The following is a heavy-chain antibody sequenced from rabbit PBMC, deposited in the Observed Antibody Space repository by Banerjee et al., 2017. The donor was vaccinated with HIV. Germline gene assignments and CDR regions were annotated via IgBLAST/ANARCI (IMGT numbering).Heavy chain of an antibody. CDR2: IATGSGNT. CDR1: GFTLSGYW. CDR3: ARDLAGVVGWNLNL. D-gene: IGHD4-1*01. Sequence: QEQLEESGGDLVKPEGSLTLTCTASGFTLSGYWMSWVRQAPGKGLEWIGCIATGSGNTYYASWAKGRFTISKTSSTTVTLQMTSLTAADTATYFCARDLAGVVGWNLNLWGPGTL. V-gene: IGHV1S45*01. J-gene: IGHJ4*01.